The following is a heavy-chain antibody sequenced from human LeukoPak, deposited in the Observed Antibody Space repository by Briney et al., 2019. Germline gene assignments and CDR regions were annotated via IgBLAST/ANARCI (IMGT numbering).Heavy chain of an antibody. J-gene: IGHJ4*02. D-gene: IGHD1-26*01. Sequence: GGSLRLSCAASGFTFSSYAMHWVRQAPGKGLEWVAVISYDGSNKYYADSVKGRFTISRDNSKNTLYLQMNSLRAEDTAVYYCARDRSTLGRVHTYYFDYWGQGTLVTVFS. CDR1: GFTFSSYA. CDR2: ISYDGSNK. V-gene: IGHV3-30-3*01. CDR3: ARDRSTLGRVHTYYFDY.